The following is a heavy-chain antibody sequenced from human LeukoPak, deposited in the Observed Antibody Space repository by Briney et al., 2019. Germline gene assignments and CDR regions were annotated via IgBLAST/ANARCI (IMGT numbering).Heavy chain of an antibody. CDR3: ARGYYDSSGLPRAWFDP. D-gene: IGHD3-22*01. V-gene: IGHV4-61*05. CDR2: IYYSGST. CDR1: GGSIRSTTYY. J-gene: IGHJ5*02. Sequence: SETLSLTCSVSGGSIRSTTYYWNWIRQPPGKGLEWIGYIYYSGSTSYNPSLKSRVTISVDTSKNQFSLKLSSVTAADTAVYYCARGYYDSSGLPRAWFDPWGQGTLVTVSS.